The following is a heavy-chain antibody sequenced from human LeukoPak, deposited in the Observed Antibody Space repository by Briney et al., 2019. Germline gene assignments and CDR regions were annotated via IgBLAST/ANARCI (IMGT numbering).Heavy chain of an antibody. J-gene: IGHJ4*02. V-gene: IGHV3-23*01. CDR3: AKSTGRVADY. Sequence: GXXLRLSCAASGFTFSSYAMSGVRQAPGKGLEWVSAISGSGGSTYYADSVKGGFTISRDNSKNTLYLQMNSLRAEDTAVYYCAKSTGRVADYWGQGTPVTVSS. CDR2: ISGSGGST. CDR1: GFTFSSYA. D-gene: IGHD3-3*01.